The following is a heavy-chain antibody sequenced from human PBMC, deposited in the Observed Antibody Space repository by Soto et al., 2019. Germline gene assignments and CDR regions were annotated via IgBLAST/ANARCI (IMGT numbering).Heavy chain of an antibody. Sequence: ASVKVSCKASGYTFTSYGISWVRQAPGQGLEWMGWISAYNGNTNYAQKLQGRVTMTTDTSTSTAYMELRSLRSDDTAVYYCARLFIAVDGRENWFDPWGQGTLVTVSS. D-gene: IGHD6-19*01. CDR2: ISAYNGNT. CDR1: GYTFTSYG. V-gene: IGHV1-18*04. CDR3: ARLFIAVDGRENWFDP. J-gene: IGHJ5*02.